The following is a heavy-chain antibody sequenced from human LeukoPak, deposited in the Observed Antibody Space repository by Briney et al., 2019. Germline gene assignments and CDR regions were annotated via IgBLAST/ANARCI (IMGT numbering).Heavy chain of an antibody. D-gene: IGHD2-2*01. Sequence: GGSLRLSCAASGFTFSSYWMHWVRQAPGRGLVWAANIKQDGSEKYYVDSVKGRFTISRDNAKNSLYLQMNSLRGEDTAVYYCARVAIIVVVSGAVGSNWFDPWGQGSLVTVSS. CDR1: GFTFSSYW. V-gene: IGHV3-7*01. CDR2: IKQDGSEK. CDR3: ARVAIIVVVSGAVGSNWFDP. J-gene: IGHJ5*02.